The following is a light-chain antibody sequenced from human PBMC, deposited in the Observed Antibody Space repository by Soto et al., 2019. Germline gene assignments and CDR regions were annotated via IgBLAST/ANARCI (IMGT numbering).Light chain of an antibody. CDR1: QSVYINS. CDR2: GAS. CDR3: QQYGASRLT. J-gene: IGKJ3*01. Sequence: EIVLTQSPGTLSLSPGERATLSCRASQSVYINSLAWYQQKPGQPPRLLIYGASTRASAVPDSFNGSGSGADFALTITRLEPEVFAVYYCQQYGASRLTFGPGTRVD. V-gene: IGKV3-20*01.